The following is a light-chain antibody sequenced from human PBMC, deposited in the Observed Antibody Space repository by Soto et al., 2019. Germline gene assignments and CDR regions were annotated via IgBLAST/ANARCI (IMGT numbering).Light chain of an antibody. CDR2: DAS. CDR3: QQRSNWPRT. J-gene: IGKJ1*01. V-gene: IGKV3-11*01. CDR1: QSVSSY. Sequence: EIVLTQSPATLSLSPGERATLSCRASQSVSSYLAWYQQKPGQAPRLLIYDASNSATSIPARFSGIGSGTDLTLTISSLEPEDFAVYYCQQRSNWPRTFGQGTKVEI.